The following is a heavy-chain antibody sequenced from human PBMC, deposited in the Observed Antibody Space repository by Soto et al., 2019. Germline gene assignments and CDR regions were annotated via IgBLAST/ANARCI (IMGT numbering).Heavy chain of an antibody. V-gene: IGHV1-69*08. CDR3: ARDPRYCSSTSCYD. CDR2: IIPILGIA. J-gene: IGHJ4*02. CDR1: GGTFSSYT. Sequence: QVQLVQSGAEVKKPGSSVKVSCKASGGTFSSYTISWVRQAPGQGLEWMGRIIPILGIANYAQKFQGRVTITADKSTSTAYMELSSLRSEDTTVYYCARDPRYCSSTSCYDWGQGTLVTVSS. D-gene: IGHD2-2*01.